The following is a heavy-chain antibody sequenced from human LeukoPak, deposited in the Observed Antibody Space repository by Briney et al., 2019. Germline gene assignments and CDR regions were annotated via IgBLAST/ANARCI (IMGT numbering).Heavy chain of an antibody. V-gene: IGHV3-30*14. CDR1: GFTFSSYA. J-gene: IGHJ4*02. D-gene: IGHD6-19*01. CDR2: ISYDGSNK. CDR3: ASEGLAFPY. Sequence: GGSLRLSCAASGFTFSSYAMHWVRQAPGKGLEWVAVISYDGSNKYYADSVKGRFTISRDNSKNTLYLQMNSLRAEDTAVYYCASEGLAFPYWGQGTLVTVSS.